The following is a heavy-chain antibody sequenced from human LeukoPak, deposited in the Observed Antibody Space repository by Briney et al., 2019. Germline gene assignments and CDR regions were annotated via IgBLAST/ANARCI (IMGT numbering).Heavy chain of an antibody. D-gene: IGHD1-26*01. J-gene: IGHJ4*02. CDR2: ITASGTAM. V-gene: IGHV3-48*02. CDR3: ASSGSYRFDY. Sequence: GGSLRLSCATSGFSFSDAWMNWVRQAPGKGLEWVSHITASGTAMFYADSVKGRFTISRGNAKNSLYLQMNSLRDEDTAVYYCASSGSYRFDYWGQGTLVTVSS. CDR1: GFSFSDAW.